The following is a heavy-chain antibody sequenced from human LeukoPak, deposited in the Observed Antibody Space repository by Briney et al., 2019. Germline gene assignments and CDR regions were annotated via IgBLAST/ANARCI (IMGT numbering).Heavy chain of an antibody. CDR2: FDPEDGET. D-gene: IGHD1-26*01. V-gene: IGHV1-24*01. Sequence: ASVKVSCKVSGYTLTELSMHWVRQAPGKGLEWTGGFDPEDGETIYAQKFQGRVTMTEDTSTDTAYMELSSLRSEDTAVYYCATVGSGGATLDFDYWGQGTLVTVSS. J-gene: IGHJ4*02. CDR1: GYTLTELS. CDR3: ATVGSGGATLDFDY.